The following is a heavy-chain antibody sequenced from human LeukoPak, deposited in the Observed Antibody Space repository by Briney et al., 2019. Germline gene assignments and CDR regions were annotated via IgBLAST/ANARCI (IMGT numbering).Heavy chain of an antibody. Sequence: PGRSLRLSCAASGFTFSSYGMHWVRQAPGKGLEWVAVISYDGRNKYYADSVKGRFTISRDNSNNTLYLQMNSLRAEDTAVYYCAKDRYSYAYEYFDCWGQGTLVTVSS. D-gene: IGHD5-18*01. J-gene: IGHJ4*02. V-gene: IGHV3-30*18. CDR1: GFTFSSYG. CDR2: ISYDGRNK. CDR3: AKDRYSYAYEYFDC.